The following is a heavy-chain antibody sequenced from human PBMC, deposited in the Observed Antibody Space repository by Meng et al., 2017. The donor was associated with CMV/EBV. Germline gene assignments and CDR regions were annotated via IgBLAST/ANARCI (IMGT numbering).Heavy chain of an antibody. V-gene: IGHV3-11*01. CDR2: ISSSGSTI. CDR3: ARSQRDYFDY. Sequence: GESLKISCAASGFTFSDYYMSWIRQAPGKGLEWVSYISSSGSTIYYADSVKGRFTISRDNAKSSLYLQMNSLRAEDTAVYYCARSQRDYFDYWGQGTLVTVSS. CDR1: GFTFSDYY. J-gene: IGHJ4*02.